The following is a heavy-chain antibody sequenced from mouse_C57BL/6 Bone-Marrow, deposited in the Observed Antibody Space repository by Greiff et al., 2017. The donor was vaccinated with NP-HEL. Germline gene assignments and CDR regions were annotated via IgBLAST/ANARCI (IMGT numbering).Heavy chain of an antibody. CDR1: GYTFTNYW. CDR2: IYPGGGYT. V-gene: IGHV1-63*01. J-gene: IGHJ4*01. D-gene: IGHD1-1*01. Sequence: VQLQESGAELVRPGTSVTMSCKASGYTFTNYWIGWAKQRPGHGLEWIGDIYPGGGYTNYNEKFKGKATLTADKSSSTAYMQFSSLTSEDSAIYYCARRGYYGISSYAMDYWGQGTSVTVSS. CDR3: ARRGYYGISSYAMDY.